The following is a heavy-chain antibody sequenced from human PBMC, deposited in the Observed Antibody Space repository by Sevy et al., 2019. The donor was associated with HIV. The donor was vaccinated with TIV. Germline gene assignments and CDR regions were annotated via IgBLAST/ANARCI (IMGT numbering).Heavy chain of an antibody. J-gene: IGHJ3*02. CDR2: ISSSSSSYT. CDR3: ASPSSPSPDSSSWYADDAFDI. V-gene: IGHV3-11*06. D-gene: IGHD6-13*01. CDR1: GFTFSDYY. Sequence: GGSLRLSCAASGFTFSDYYMSWIRQAPGKGLEWVSYISSSSSSYTNYADSVKGRFTISRDNAKNSLYLQMNSLRAEDTAVYYCASPSSPSPDSSSWYADDAFDIWGQGTMVTVSS.